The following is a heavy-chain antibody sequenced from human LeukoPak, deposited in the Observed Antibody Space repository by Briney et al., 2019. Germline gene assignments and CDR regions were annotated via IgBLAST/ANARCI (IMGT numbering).Heavy chain of an antibody. D-gene: IGHD5-24*01. CDR2: ISSDSSNI. CDR3: ARGGDAYNPFDY. Sequence: PGGSLRLSCAASGFTLSTYSMNWVRQAPGKGLEWVSYISSDSSNIYYADSVKGRFTISRDNAKNSLLLQVHSLRDDDTAVYYCARGGDAYNPFDYWGQGILVTVSS. CDR1: GFTLSTYS. J-gene: IGHJ4*02. V-gene: IGHV3-48*02.